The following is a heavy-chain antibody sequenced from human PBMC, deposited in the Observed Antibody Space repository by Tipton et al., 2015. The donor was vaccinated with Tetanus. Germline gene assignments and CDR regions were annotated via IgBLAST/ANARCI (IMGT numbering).Heavy chain of an antibody. CDR1: GGSISSGGYF. CDR2: IYYSGST. Sequence: GLVKPSQTLSLTCSVSGGSISSGGYFWNWIRHLPGKGLEWIGYIYYSGSTYYNPSPKSRVTMSVDTSKNQFSLSLSSVTAADTAVYFCARVIRRSMIGYGVFDSWGQGTLVTVAS. D-gene: IGHD4-17*01. V-gene: IGHV4-31*02. J-gene: IGHJ4*02. CDR3: ARVIRRSMIGYGVFDS.